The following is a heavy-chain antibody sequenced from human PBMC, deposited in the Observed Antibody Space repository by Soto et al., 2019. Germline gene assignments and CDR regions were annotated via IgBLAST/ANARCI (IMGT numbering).Heavy chain of an antibody. V-gene: IGHV3-30*18. Sequence: AGGSLRLSCAASGFTFSSYGMHWVRQAPGKGLEWVAVISYDGSNKYYADSVKGRFTISRDNSKNTLYLQMNSLRAEDTAVYYCAKDRDGYLDYWGQGTLVTVSS. CDR3: AKDRDGYLDY. CDR2: ISYDGSNK. J-gene: IGHJ4*02. CDR1: GFTFSSYG.